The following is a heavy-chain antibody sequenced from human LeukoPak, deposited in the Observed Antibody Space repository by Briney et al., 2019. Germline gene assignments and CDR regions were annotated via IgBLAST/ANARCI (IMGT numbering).Heavy chain of an antibody. D-gene: IGHD3-22*01. V-gene: IGHV3-23*01. CDR3: ARDISGYYYFDY. CDR2: ISGSGGST. Sequence: GGSLRLSCAASGFTFSSYAMSWVRQAPGKGLEWVSAISGSGGSTYYADSVKGRFTISRDNSKNTLYLQMNSLRAEDTAVYYCARDISGYYYFDYWGQGTLVTVSS. J-gene: IGHJ4*02. CDR1: GFTFSSYA.